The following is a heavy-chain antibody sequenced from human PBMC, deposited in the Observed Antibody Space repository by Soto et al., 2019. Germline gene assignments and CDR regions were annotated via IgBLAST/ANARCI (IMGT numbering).Heavy chain of an antibody. Sequence: EVQLVESGGGLVQPGGSLRVSCAASGFTLRTYSLNWVRQAPGKRLEWISYISSSGSPIYYAASVKGRCTVSRDNAKNSRSLQMNAPRDEDTAVYYWARVPMSGSYRSYSYFGMEVWGPGTKVTVSS. CDR2: ISSSGSPI. J-gene: IGHJ6*02. CDR1: GFTLRTYS. D-gene: IGHD1-26*01. CDR3: ARVPMSGSYRSYSYFGMEV. V-gene: IGHV3-48*02.